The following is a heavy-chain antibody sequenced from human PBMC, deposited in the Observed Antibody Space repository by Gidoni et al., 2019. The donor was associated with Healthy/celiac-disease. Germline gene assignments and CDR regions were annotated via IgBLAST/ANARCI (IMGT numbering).Heavy chain of an antibody. Sequence: EVQLVESGGVVVQPGGSLSLSCAASGFPFDDYAMHWVRQAPGKGLEWVSLISWDGGSTYYADSVKGRFTISRDNSKNSLYLQMNSLRAEDTALYYCAKEPGTMVRGGGGMDVWGQGTTVTVSS. CDR2: ISWDGGST. V-gene: IGHV3-43D*04. J-gene: IGHJ6*02. CDR1: GFPFDDYA. CDR3: AKEPGTMVRGGGGMDV. D-gene: IGHD3-10*01.